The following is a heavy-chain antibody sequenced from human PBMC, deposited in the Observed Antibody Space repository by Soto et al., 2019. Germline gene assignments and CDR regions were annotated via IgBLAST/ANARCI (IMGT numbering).Heavy chain of an antibody. CDR3: ARVRQGCSANNCYCDP. CDR1: GGSVRAPDW. V-gene: IGHV4-4*02. D-gene: IGHD2-15*01. Sequence: QVHLQESGPGLVAPSGTLSLTCTLSGGSVRAPDWWNWVRQSPDKGLEWIAEVHISGHSNYNPSLRSRVSASIDSSKNQFYLNWNSVTAADTAIYYCARVRQGCSANNCYCDPWGQGTQVTISS. J-gene: IGHJ5*01. CDR2: VHISGHS.